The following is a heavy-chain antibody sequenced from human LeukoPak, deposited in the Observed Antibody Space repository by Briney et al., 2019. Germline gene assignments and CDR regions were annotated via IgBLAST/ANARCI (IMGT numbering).Heavy chain of an antibody. Sequence: PSETLSLTCAVSGYSISSGYYWGWIRQPPGKGLEGIGSIYHSGSTYYNPSLKSRVTISVDTSKNQFSLKLSSVTAADTAVYYCARQGPARAFNIWGQGTMVTVSS. CDR1: GYSISSGYY. CDR3: ARQGPARAFNI. CDR2: IYHSGST. V-gene: IGHV4-38-2*01. J-gene: IGHJ3*02.